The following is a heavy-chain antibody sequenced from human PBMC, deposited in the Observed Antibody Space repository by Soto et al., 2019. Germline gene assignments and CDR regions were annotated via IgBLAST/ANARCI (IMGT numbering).Heavy chain of an antibody. CDR1: GGSISSYY. Sequence: SETLSLTCTVSGGSISSYYWSWIRQPPGKGLEWIGYIYYSGNTNYNPSLKSRVTISVDTSKNQFSLKLSSVTAADTAVYYCARHAVRGNRAFDIWGQGTMVTVSS. CDR3: ARHAVRGNRAFDI. V-gene: IGHV4-59*08. D-gene: IGHD3-10*01. CDR2: IYYSGNT. J-gene: IGHJ3*02.